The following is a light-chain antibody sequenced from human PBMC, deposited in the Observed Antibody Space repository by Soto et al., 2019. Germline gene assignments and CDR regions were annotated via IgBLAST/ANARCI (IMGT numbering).Light chain of an antibody. CDR1: QGISNY. J-gene: IGKJ3*01. V-gene: IGKV1-27*01. Sequence: DIQMTQSPSSLSASVGDRVTITCRASQGISNYLAWYQQRPGKVPKLLIYAASTLQSGVPSRFSGSGSGTDFTLTISNLQPEDVATYYCQKYYSAPFTFGPGTKVDIK. CDR2: AAS. CDR3: QKYYSAPFT.